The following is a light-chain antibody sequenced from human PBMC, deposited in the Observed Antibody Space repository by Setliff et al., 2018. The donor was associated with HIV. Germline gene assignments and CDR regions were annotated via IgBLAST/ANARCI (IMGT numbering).Light chain of an antibody. CDR2: KAS. CDR3: QQYNSYST. CDR1: QSISSW. J-gene: IGKJ1*01. V-gene: IGKV1-5*03. Sequence: DIQMTQSPSTLYASVGDRVTITCRASQSISSWLAWYQQKPGKAPKLLIYKASSLESGVPSRFSGSGSGTEFTLTISSLQPDDFATYYCQQYNSYSTFGQGTKVDIK.